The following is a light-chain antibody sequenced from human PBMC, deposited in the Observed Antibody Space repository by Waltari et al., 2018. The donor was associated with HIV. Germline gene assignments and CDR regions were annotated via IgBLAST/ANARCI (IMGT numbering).Light chain of an antibody. V-gene: IGLV1-47*01. CDR2: RTD. J-gene: IGLJ3*02. Sequence: QSVLTQPPSASGTPGQRVTISCSGSSSNIGSNSVFWYQQFPGTAPKVLISRTDRRPSVVPDLFSASRSGSSASLVISGLRSEDEADYYCAAYDDNLPGWMFGGGTKLTAL. CDR3: AAYDDNLPGWM. CDR1: SSNIGSNS.